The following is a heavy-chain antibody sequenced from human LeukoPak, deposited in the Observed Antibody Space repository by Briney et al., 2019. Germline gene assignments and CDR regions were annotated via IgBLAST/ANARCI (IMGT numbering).Heavy chain of an antibody. D-gene: IGHD3-22*01. CDR1: GGSISSSNYY. CDR2: IYYSGST. Sequence: SETLSLTCTVSGGSISSSNYYWGWIRQPPGKGLEWIGSIYYSGSTYYNPSLKSRVTISVDTSKNQFSLKLSSVTAADTAVYYCARVAGYYDSSGYYYDYWGQGTLVTVSS. J-gene: IGHJ4*02. V-gene: IGHV4-39*07. CDR3: ARVAGYYDSSGYYYDY.